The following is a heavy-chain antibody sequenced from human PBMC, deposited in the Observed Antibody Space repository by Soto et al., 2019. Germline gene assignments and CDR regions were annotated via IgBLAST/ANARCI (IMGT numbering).Heavy chain of an antibody. J-gene: IGHJ6*02. CDR3: ARGDNWNDVGPYYCYGMDV. D-gene: IGHD1-1*01. Sequence: QVQLVQSGAEVKKPGSSVKVSCKASGGTFSSYAISWVRQAPGQGLEWMGGIIPIFGTANYAQKFQGRVTITADESTSTAYMELSSLRSEDTAVYYCARGDNWNDVGPYYCYGMDVWGQGTTVTVSS. CDR1: GGTFSSYA. V-gene: IGHV1-69*01. CDR2: IIPIFGTA.